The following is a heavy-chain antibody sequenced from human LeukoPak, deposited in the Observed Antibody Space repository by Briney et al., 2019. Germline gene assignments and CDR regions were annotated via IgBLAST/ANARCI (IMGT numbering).Heavy chain of an antibody. Sequence: SETLSLTCTVSGGSISSTFWSWIRQPPGKGLEWIGLISKSASAKYNPSLESRVTISMDTSKNQFSLRLSSVTAADTAVYYCARSHSSGWSKFDPWGQGTLVTVSS. D-gene: IGHD6-19*01. J-gene: IGHJ5*02. V-gene: IGHV4-59*01. CDR1: GGSISSTF. CDR2: ISKSASA. CDR3: ARSHSSGWSKFDP.